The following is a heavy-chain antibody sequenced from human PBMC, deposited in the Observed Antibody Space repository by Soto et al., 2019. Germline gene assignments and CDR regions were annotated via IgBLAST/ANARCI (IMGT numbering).Heavy chain of an antibody. Sequence: SETLSLTCAVYGGSFSGYYWSWIRQPPGKGLEWIGYIYYSGSTNYNPSLKSRVTISVDTSKNQFSLKLSSVTAADTAVYYCARDKYSSGWYYFDYWGQGTLVTVSS. CDR2: IYYSGST. D-gene: IGHD6-19*01. J-gene: IGHJ4*02. CDR3: ARDKYSSGWYYFDY. V-gene: IGHV4-59*01. CDR1: GGSFSGYY.